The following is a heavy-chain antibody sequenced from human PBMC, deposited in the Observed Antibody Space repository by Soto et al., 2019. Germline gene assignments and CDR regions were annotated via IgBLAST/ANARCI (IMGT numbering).Heavy chain of an antibody. J-gene: IGHJ6*02. Sequence: SETLSLTCTVAGGSISSYYWSWIRPPPGKGLEWIGYIYYSGSTNYNPSLKSRVTISVDTSKNQFSLKLSSVTAADTAVYYCAREAPRYYYYGMDVWGQGTTVTVSS. CDR3: AREAPRYYYYGMDV. V-gene: IGHV4-59*01. CDR2: IYYSGST. CDR1: GGSISSYY.